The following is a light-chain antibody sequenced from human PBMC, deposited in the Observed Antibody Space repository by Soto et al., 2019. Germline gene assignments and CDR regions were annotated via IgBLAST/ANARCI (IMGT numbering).Light chain of an antibody. Sequence: YELTQPPSVSVSPGQTASITCSGDKLGDKYACWYQQKPGQSPVLVIYQDSKRPSGIPERFSGSNSGNTATLTISGTQAMDEADYYCQAWDSSTIVFGTGTKVTVL. CDR3: QAWDSSTIV. V-gene: IGLV3-1*01. CDR2: QDS. J-gene: IGLJ1*01. CDR1: KLGDKY.